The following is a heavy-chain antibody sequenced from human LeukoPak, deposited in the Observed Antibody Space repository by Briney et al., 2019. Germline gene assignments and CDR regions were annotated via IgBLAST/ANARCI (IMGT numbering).Heavy chain of an antibody. J-gene: IGHJ3*02. CDR2: ITHSGST. V-gene: IGHV4-34*01. Sequence: GSLRLSCAASGFTFNGYWMSWIRQPPGKGLEWIGEITHSGSTKYNPSLESRVTISVDTSKNQFSLKLTSVTAADTAVYYCARSRGLRWGVRTFHIWGQGTMVTVSS. CDR3: ARSRGLRWGVRTFHI. CDR1: GFTFNGYW. D-gene: IGHD4-23*01.